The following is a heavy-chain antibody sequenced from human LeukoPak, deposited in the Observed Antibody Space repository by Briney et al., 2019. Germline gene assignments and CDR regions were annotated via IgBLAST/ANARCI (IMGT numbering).Heavy chain of an antibody. CDR2: ISGSGVST. CDR1: GFTFSSYA. CDR3: AKERNRYYRPNDY. Sequence: PGESLRLSCAVSGFTFSSYAMNWVRQAPGKGLEWVSGISGSGVSTYYADSVKGRFTISRDNSKNTLYVQMNSLRGDDTAVYYGAKERNRYYRPNDYWGQGTLVTVSS. D-gene: IGHD3-16*02. J-gene: IGHJ4*02. V-gene: IGHV3-23*01.